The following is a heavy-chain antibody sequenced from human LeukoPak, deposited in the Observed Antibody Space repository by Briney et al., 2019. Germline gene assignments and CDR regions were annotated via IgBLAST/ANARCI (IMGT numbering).Heavy chain of an antibody. CDR1: GYSISSGYY. D-gene: IGHD3-10*01. J-gene: IGHJ2*01. V-gene: IGHV4-38-2*02. Sequence: SETLSLTCAASGYSISSGYYWGWIRQPPGKGLEWIGSIYHSGSTYYNPSLKSRVTISVDTSKNQYSLKLSSVTAADTAVYYCARDRGVWYFDLWGRGTLVIVSS. CDR3: ARDRGVWYFDL. CDR2: IYHSGST.